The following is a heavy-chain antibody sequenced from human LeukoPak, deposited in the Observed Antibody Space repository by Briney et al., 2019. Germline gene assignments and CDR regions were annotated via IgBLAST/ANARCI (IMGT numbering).Heavy chain of an antibody. J-gene: IGHJ4*02. CDR2: INPKTGGT. CDR3: ARATAENDD. D-gene: IGHD1-14*01. V-gene: IGHV1-2*02. Sequence: GASVKVCCKASGYTFTGYYMHWVRQAPGQGLEWMGWINPKTGGTSYAQKFQGRVTMTRDTSISTVNMELSRLTSDDTAVYYCARATAENDDWGQGTLVTVSS. CDR1: GYTFTGYY.